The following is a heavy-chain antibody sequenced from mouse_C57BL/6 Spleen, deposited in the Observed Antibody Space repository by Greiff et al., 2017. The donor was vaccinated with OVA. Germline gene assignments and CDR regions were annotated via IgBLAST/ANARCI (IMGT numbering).Heavy chain of an antibody. J-gene: IGHJ1*03. Sequence: VQLQQSGAELVKPGASVKISCKASGYTFTDYYINWVKQRPGQGLEWIGKIGPGSGSTYYNEKFKGKATLTADKSSSTAYMQLSSLTTEDSAIYYCARRLYYGSSYWYFDVWGTGTTVTVSS. D-gene: IGHD1-1*01. CDR3: ARRLYYGSSYWYFDV. CDR2: IGPGSGST. CDR1: GYTFTDYY. V-gene: IGHV1-77*01.